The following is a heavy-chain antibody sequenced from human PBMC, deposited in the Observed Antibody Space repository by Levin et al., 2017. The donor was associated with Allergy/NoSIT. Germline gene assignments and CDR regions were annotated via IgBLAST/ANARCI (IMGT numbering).Heavy chain of an antibody. CDR3: TRDGAIVVVPAAGGDAFDI. CDR2: IRSKAYGGTT. CDR1: GFTFGDYA. J-gene: IGHJ3*02. V-gene: IGHV3-49*03. D-gene: IGHD2-2*01. Sequence: GESLKISCTASGFTFGDYAMSWFRQAPGKGLEWVGFIRSKAYGGTTEYAASVKGRFTISRDDSKSIAYLQMNSLKTEDTAVYYCTRDGAIVVVPAAGGDAFDIWGQGTMVTVSS.